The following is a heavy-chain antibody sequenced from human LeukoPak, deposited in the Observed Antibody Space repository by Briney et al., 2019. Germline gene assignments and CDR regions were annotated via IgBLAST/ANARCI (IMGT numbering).Heavy chain of an antibody. Sequence: SETLALTCTVSGGSISSYYWSWIRQPAGKGLEWIGRIYTSGSTNYNPSLKSRVTMSVDTSKNQFSLKLSSVTAADTAVYYCARDTGQGYYDSSGYYYEGRTDAFDIWGQGTMVTVSS. CDR3: ARDTGQGYYDSSGYYYEGRTDAFDI. J-gene: IGHJ3*02. D-gene: IGHD3-22*01. CDR1: GGSISSYY. V-gene: IGHV4-4*07. CDR2: IYTSGST.